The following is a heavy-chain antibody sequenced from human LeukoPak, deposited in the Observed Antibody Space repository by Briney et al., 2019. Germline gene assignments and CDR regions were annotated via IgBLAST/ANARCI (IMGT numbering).Heavy chain of an antibody. J-gene: IGHJ5*02. Sequence: ASVKVSCKASGYTFTSYYMHWVRQAPGQGLEWMGIINPSGGSTSYAQKFQGRVTMTRDTSTTTVYMQLSSLRSEDTAVYYCARGDDYGDYHNWFDPWGQGTLVTVSS. V-gene: IGHV1-46*01. CDR2: INPSGGST. D-gene: IGHD4-17*01. CDR1: GYTFTSYY. CDR3: ARGDDYGDYHNWFDP.